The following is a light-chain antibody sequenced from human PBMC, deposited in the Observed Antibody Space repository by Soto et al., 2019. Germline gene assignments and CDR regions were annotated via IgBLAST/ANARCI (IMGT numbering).Light chain of an antibody. J-gene: IGLJ3*02. CDR2: EVS. Sequence: QSALTQPASVSGSPGQSITISCTGTSSDVGGYNYVSWYQQHPGKAPKLMIYEVSNRPSGVSNRFSGSKSGNTASLTISGLQADDEADYYCSSYTTSNTWLFGGGTKVTVL. V-gene: IGLV2-14*01. CDR3: SSYTTSNTWL. CDR1: SSDVGGYNY.